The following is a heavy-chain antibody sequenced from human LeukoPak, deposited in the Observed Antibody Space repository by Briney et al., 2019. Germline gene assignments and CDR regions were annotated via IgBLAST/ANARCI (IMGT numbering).Heavy chain of an antibody. D-gene: IGHD2-2*01. V-gene: IGHV1-69*01. Sequence: ASVKVSXKASGGTFSSYAINWVRQAPGQGLEWMGGIIPIFGTANYAQKFQDRVTITADESTSTAYMELSSLRSEDTAIYYCASRLYCSNTRCRNFPFAYWGQGTLVTVSS. J-gene: IGHJ4*02. CDR2: IIPIFGTA. CDR3: ASRLYCSNTRCRNFPFAY. CDR1: GGTFSSYA.